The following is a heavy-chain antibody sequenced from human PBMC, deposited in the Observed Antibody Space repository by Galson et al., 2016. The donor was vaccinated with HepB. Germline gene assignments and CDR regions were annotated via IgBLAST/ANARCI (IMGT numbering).Heavy chain of an antibody. CDR1: GFSFSTYA. J-gene: IGHJ4*02. Sequence: SLRLSCAASGFSFSTYAMSWVRQAPGKGLEWVSGISGSGGHTYYADSVKGRFTISRDNAKNTLYLQMNSLRAEDTAVYYCAKDDPYGGNSGYDYWGQGTLVTVSS. D-gene: IGHD4-23*01. CDR3: AKDDPYGGNSGYDY. CDR2: ISGSGGHT. V-gene: IGHV3-23*01.